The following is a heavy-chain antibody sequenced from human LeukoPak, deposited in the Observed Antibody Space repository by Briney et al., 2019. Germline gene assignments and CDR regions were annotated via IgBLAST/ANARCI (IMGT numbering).Heavy chain of an antibody. Sequence: SETLSLTCTVSGGSISSYYWSWIRQPPGKGLEWISYIYYSGSTNYSPSLKSRLTISVDTSKNQFSLKLSSVTAADTAVYYCARNLYTYGPESMDVWGQGTTVTVSS. V-gene: IGHV4-59*08. J-gene: IGHJ6*02. CDR2: IYYSGST. CDR1: GGSISSYY. D-gene: IGHD5-18*01. CDR3: ARNLYTYGPESMDV.